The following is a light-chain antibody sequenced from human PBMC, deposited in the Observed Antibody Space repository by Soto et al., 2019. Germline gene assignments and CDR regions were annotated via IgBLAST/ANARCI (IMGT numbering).Light chain of an antibody. CDR3: QQYGSSPRT. Sequence: EIVLTQSPATLSLSPGEGATLSCRTSRGVSANYLAWYKQKPGQAPTLLIYGASIRAAGIPDRFSGSGSGTEFTLTIRRLEPEDFEVYYCQQYGSSPRTFGQGTKVDIK. CDR1: RGVSANY. J-gene: IGKJ1*01. V-gene: IGKV3-20*01. CDR2: GAS.